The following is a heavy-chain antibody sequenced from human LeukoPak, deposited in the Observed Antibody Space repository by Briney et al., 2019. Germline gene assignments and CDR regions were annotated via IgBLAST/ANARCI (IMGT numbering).Heavy chain of an antibody. V-gene: IGHV3-11*01. D-gene: IGHD4-23*01. Sequence: GGTLRLSCVASGFPFSDHYMSWIRQAPGKGLECVSYITSNGRIIYESKSVKGRFTIYRDNAKNALYRQMDNLTAEDTAVYYCARDYGVNSAGGDAFDVWGQGTMVTVSS. J-gene: IGHJ3*01. CDR1: GFPFSDHY. CDR2: ITSNGRII. CDR3: ARDYGVNSAGGDAFDV.